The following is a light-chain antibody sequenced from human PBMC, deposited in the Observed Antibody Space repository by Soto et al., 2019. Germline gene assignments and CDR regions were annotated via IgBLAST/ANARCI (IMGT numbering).Light chain of an antibody. J-gene: IGLJ1*01. CDR3: SSYTSSSTPPYV. CDR1: SSDGGGYNY. V-gene: IGLV2-14*01. CDR2: DVS. Sequence: QSVLTQPASVSGSPGQSITISCTGSSSDGGGYNYVSWYQQHPGKAPKLMIYDVSNRPSGVSNRFSGSKSGNTASLTISGLQAEDEADYYCSSYTSSSTPPYVFGTGTKLTVL.